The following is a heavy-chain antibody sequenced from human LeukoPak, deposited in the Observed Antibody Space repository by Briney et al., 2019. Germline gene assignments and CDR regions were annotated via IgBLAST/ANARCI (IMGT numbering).Heavy chain of an antibody. Sequence: GASVKVSCKASGYTFTSYAMHWVRQAPGQRLEWMGWINAGNGNTKYSQKFQGRVTMTRDTSTSTVYMELSSLRSEDTAVYYCARDGESGLRFLEWYPNWFDPWGQGTLVTVSS. CDR1: GYTFTSYA. J-gene: IGHJ5*02. CDR3: ARDGESGLRFLEWYPNWFDP. CDR2: INAGNGNT. D-gene: IGHD3-3*01. V-gene: IGHV1-3*01.